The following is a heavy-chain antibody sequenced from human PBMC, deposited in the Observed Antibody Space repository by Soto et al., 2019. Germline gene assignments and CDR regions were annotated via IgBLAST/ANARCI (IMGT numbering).Heavy chain of an antibody. J-gene: IGHJ4*02. V-gene: IGHV1-69*13. CDR3: ARDLFVGDTIYYFDY. CDR1: GGTFSSYA. Sequence: SVKVSCKASGGTFSSYAISWVRQAPGQGLEWMGGIIPIFGTANYAQKFQGRVTITADESTSTAYMELSSLRSEDTAVYYCARDLFVGDTIYYFDYWGQGTLVTVSS. CDR2: IIPIFGTA. D-gene: IGHD1-26*01.